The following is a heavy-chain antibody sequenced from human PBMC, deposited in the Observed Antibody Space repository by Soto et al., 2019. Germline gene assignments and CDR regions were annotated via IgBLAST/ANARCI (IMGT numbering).Heavy chain of an antibody. CDR2: ISWSGGSI. Sequence: EVQLVESGGGLVQPGRSLRLSCAASGFTFADYAMHWVRQVPGKGLEWVSGISWSGGSIGYGDSVKGRFSISRDNAKKSLYLQMNSLRPENTALYYCAKSTGGTANGMDLWGQRTPVTVSS. V-gene: IGHV3-9*01. CDR3: AKSTGGTANGMDL. D-gene: IGHD2-8*02. J-gene: IGHJ6*02. CDR1: GFTFADYA.